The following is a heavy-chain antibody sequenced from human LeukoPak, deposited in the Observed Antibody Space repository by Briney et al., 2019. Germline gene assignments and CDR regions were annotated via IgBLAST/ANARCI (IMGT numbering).Heavy chain of an antibody. V-gene: IGHV4-39*02. Sequence: SEILSLTCTVSGGSISSTTYYWGWIRQPPGKGLEWIGTIYYSGTTYYNPSLKSRVTISVDTSKNQFSRELSSMTAADTAVYYCARGPTLKYFHHWGQGTLVSVSS. CDR3: ARGPTLKYFHH. CDR2: IYYSGTT. CDR1: GGSISSTTYY. J-gene: IGHJ1*01.